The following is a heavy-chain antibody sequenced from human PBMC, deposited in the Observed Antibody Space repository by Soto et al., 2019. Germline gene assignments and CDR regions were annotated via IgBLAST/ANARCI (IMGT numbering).Heavy chain of an antibody. CDR1: GYTFTSYG. J-gene: IGHJ4*02. CDR2: ISAYNGNT. Sequence: QVQLVQSGAEVKKPGASVKVSCKASGYTFTSYGISWVRQAPGQGLEWMGWISAYNGNTNYEQKLQGRITXTXHTSTSTAYMEVRSLRSDDTAVYYCARDRGSYALDYWGQGTLVTVSS. D-gene: IGHD1-26*01. V-gene: IGHV1-18*01. CDR3: ARDRGSYALDY.